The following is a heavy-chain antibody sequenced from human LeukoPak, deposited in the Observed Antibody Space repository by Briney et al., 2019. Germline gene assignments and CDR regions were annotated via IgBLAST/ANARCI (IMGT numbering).Heavy chain of an antibody. J-gene: IGHJ4*02. V-gene: IGHV1-8*02. CDR3: ARYIVGATRKFDY. CDR2: MNPNSGNT. Sequence: ASVKVSCKASGGTFSSYAISWVRQAPGQGLEWMGWMNPNSGNTGYAQKFQGRVTMTRNTSISTAYMELSSLRSEDTAVYYCARYIVGATRKFDYWGQGTLVTVSS. CDR1: GGTFSSYA. D-gene: IGHD1-26*01.